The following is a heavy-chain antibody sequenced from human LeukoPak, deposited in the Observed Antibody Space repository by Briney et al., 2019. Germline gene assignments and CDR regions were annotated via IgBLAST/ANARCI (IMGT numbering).Heavy chain of an antibody. D-gene: IGHD3-10*01. CDR1: GGSISRSYW. CDR2: INHSGST. CDR3: AKKLWRRYFDY. Sequence: SETLSLTCAVSGGSISRSYWWSWVRQPPGKGLEWIGEINHSGSTNYNPSLKSRVTISVDTSKNQFSLKLSSVTAADTAVYYCAKKLWRRYFDYWGQGTLVTVSS. J-gene: IGHJ4*02. V-gene: IGHV4-4*02.